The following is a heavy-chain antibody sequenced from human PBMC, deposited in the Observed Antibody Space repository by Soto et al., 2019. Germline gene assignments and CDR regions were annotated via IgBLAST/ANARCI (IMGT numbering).Heavy chain of an antibody. CDR2: ISSSTNTI. CDR3: ARSGDFFVVPGSLTFHCNGLDV. J-gene: IGHJ6*02. D-gene: IGHD3-3*01. V-gene: IGHV3-48*02. Sequence: PGGSLRLSXAASGFIFSSYSMSWVRQVPGKGLQWVSHISSSTNTIYYADSVKGRFTISRDSAKNSLYLQMNCLRDEDTAVYYCARSGDFFVVPGSLTFHCNGLDVWGQGTTVTVSS. CDR1: GFIFSSYS.